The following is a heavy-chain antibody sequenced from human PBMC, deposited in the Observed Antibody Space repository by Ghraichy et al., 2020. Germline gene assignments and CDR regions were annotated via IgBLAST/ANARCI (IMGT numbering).Heavy chain of an antibody. CDR3: ARHGGHCASSSCLYFDQ. J-gene: IGHJ4*02. CDR2: VYYSGST. V-gene: IGHV4-59*08. D-gene: IGHD6-19*01. CDR1: GGSIGSYY. Sequence: GSLSLTCNVSGGSIGSYYWSWIRQPPGKALEWLGYVYYSGSTTYNPSLKSRVTISVDTSKNQFSLTLNAVTAADTAVYYCARHGGHCASSSCLYFDQWGPGTLVTVSS.